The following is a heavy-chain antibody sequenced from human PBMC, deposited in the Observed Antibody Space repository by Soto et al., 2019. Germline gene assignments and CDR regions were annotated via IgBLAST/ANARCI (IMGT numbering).Heavy chain of an antibody. J-gene: IGHJ5*02. Sequence: QVQLQESGPGLVKPSQTLSLTCTVSGGSISSGDYYWSWIRQPPGKGLEWIGYIYYSGSTYYNPPLKSRVTISVYTSKNQFSLTLSSVTAADTAVYYCARVLRFLEWLPPLVLQAGWFDPWGQGTLVTVSS. V-gene: IGHV4-30-4*01. CDR1: GGSISSGDYY. CDR2: IYYSGST. D-gene: IGHD3-3*01. CDR3: ARVLRFLEWLPPLVLQAGWFDP.